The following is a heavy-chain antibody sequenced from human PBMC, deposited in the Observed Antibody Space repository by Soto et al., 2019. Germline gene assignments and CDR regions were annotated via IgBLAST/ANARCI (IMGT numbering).Heavy chain of an antibody. CDR2: IYDGGSI. V-gene: IGHV4-30-4*01. J-gene: IGHJ4*02. Sequence: QVQLQESGPGLVKPSETLSLTCTVSGGSIRNVTYCWSWVRQSPDKGLEWIGPIYDGGSIYNNPSPNSRVTISIDTSKNQFSLKLSSVIATDTAVYNCARGPSGDKVDYWGQGTLVTVSS. D-gene: IGHD7-27*01. CDR1: GGSIRNVTYC. CDR3: ARGPSGDKVDY.